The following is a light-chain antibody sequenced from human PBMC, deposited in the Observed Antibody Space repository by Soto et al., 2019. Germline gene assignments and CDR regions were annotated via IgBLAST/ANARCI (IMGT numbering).Light chain of an antibody. V-gene: IGKV3-11*01. CDR3: QQRSKWPPWT. CDR1: QSVSSAY. Sequence: IVLTQSPVNLSFSTRESVPLSCRASQSVSSAYLAWYQQNPGQATRLLIYDASNRATGIPARFSGSGSGTDFTLTISSLEPEDFAVYYCQQRSKWPPWTFGQGTKVDI. CDR2: DAS. J-gene: IGKJ1*01.